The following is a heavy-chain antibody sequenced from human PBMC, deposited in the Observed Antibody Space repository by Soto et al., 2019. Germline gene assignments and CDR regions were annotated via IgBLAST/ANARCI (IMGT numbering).Heavy chain of an antibody. J-gene: IGHJ5*02. D-gene: IGHD6-13*01. CDR3: AKNGRAAAMYNWFDP. CDR2: ISGSGGTT. CDR1: GFTFSSYA. Sequence: EVQLLESGGGLVQPGGSLRLSCTGSGFTFSSYAMNWVRQAPGKGLECVSTISGSGGTTYYADSVKGRFTSSRDNSKNTLYRQMSSLRAADTAVYYCAKNGRAAAMYNWFDPWGQGTLVTVSS. V-gene: IGHV3-23*01.